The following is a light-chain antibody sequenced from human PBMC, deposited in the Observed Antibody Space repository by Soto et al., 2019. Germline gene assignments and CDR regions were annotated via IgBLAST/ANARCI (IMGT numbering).Light chain of an antibody. V-gene: IGLV2-14*01. J-gene: IGLJ1*01. CDR1: SSDVGGYNY. Sequence: QSALTQPASVSGSPGQSITISCTGTSSDVGGYNYVSWYQQHPGKAPKLMIYDVSNRPSGVSNRFSGSKSGNTASLTISGLQAEDEAESYCSSYSSSSTLPYVFGTGTKLTVL. CDR3: SSYSSSSTLPYV. CDR2: DVS.